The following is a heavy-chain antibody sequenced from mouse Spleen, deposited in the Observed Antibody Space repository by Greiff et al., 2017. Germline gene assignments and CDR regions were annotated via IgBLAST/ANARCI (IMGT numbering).Heavy chain of an antibody. V-gene: IGHV5-9-1*01. CDR2: ISSGGSYT. J-gene: IGHJ2*01. CDR1: GFTFSSYA. CDR3: ARILDYFDY. Sequence: EVKLMESGGGLVKPGGSLKLSCAASGFTFSSYAMSWVRQTPEKRLEWVATISSGGSYTYYPDSVKGRFTISRDNAKNTLYLQMSSLRSEDTAMYYCARILDYFDYWGQGTTLTVSS.